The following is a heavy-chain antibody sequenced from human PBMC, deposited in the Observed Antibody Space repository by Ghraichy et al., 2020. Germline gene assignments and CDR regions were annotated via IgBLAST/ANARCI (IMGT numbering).Heavy chain of an antibody. J-gene: IGHJ3*02. CDR2: IRSKAYGGTT. V-gene: IGHV3-49*03. Sequence: GGSLRLSCTASGFTFGDYAMSWFRQAPGKGLEWVGFIRSKAYGGTTEYAASVKGRFTISRDDSKSIAYLQMNSLKTEDTAVYYCTRFSPAYDYVWGSYRPEAAAFDIWGQGTMVTVSS. CDR1: GFTFGDYA. D-gene: IGHD3-16*02. CDR3: TRFSPAYDYVWGSYRPEAAAFDI.